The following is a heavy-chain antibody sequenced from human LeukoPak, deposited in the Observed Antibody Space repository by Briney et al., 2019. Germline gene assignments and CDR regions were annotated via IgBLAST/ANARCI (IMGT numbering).Heavy chain of an antibody. J-gene: IGHJ3*02. CDR3: ARTGYYYDSSGYPVDAFDI. Sequence: PGGSLRLSCAASGFTFSSYAMHWVRQAPGKGLEWVAVISYDGSNKYYADSVKGRFTISRDNSKNTLYLRMNSLRAEDTAVYYCARTGYYYDSSGYPVDAFDIWGQGTMVTVSS. CDR2: ISYDGSNK. V-gene: IGHV3-30*04. CDR1: GFTFSSYA. D-gene: IGHD3-22*01.